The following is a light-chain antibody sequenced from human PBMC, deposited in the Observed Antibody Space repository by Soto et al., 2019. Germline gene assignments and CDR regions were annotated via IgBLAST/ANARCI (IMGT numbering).Light chain of an antibody. J-gene: IGKJ1*01. V-gene: IGKV3-20*01. CDR2: GAS. CDR3: QQYGSSSWT. CDR1: QSVSSSF. Sequence: EMVLTQSPGTLSLSPGERATLSCRASQSVSSSFLDWYQQKPGQAPRLLIYGASSRATGIPDRFSGSGSGTDFTLTISRLEPEDFAVYYCQQYGSSSWTFGQGTKVEIK.